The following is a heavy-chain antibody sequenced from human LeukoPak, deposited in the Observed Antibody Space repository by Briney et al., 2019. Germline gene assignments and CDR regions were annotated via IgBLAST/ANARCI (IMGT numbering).Heavy chain of an antibody. D-gene: IGHD6-19*01. J-gene: IGHJ4*02. V-gene: IGHV3-21*01. CDR2: ISSSSSYI. CDR1: GFTFSSYS. CDR3: ARDGGMYSSGWYADY. Sequence: GGSLRLSCAASGFTFSSYSMNWVRQAPGKGLEWVSSISSSSSYIYYADSVKGRFTISRDNAKNSLYLQMNSLRAEDTAVYYCARDGGMYSSGWYADYWGQGTLVTVSS.